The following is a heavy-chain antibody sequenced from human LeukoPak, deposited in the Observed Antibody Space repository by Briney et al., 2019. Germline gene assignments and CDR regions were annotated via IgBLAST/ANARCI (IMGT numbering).Heavy chain of an antibody. CDR2: IYYSGST. V-gene: IGHV4-59*08. CDR3: ARRRQWLVDDAFDI. J-gene: IGHJ3*02. D-gene: IGHD6-19*01. CDR1: GGSISSYY. Sequence: PSETLSLTCTVSGGSISSYYWSWIRQPLGKGLEWIGYIYYSGSTNYNPSLKSRVTISVDTSKNQFSLKLSSVTAADTAVYYCARRRQWLVDDAFDIWGQGTMVTVSS.